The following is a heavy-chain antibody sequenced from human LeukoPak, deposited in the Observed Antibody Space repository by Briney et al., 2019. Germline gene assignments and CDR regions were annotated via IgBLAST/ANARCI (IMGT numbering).Heavy chain of an antibody. D-gene: IGHD1-1*01. CDR1: GFTFDDYA. CDR2: ISWNSGSI. V-gene: IGHV3-9*01. J-gene: IGHJ4*02. Sequence: GRSLRLSCAASGFTFDDYAMHWVRQAPGKGLEWVSGISWNSGSIGYADSVKGRFTISRDNAKNSLYLQMNSLRAEDTALYYCAKTTGLVRGFFDYWGQGTLVTVSS. CDR3: AKTTGLVRGFFDY.